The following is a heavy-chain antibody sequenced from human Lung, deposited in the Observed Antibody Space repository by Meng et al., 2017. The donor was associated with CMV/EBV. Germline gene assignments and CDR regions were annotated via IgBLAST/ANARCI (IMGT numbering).Heavy chain of an antibody. CDR3: AKGGIRFLES. V-gene: IGHV3-23*01. Sequence: LFCAVSGITFNNYAMTWVRQTPGKGLEWVSTIGGSGGSTYYADSVKGHFTISRDNSKSTLYLQMNSLRAEDTAIYYCAKGGIRFLESWGQGALVTVSS. CDR1: GITFNNYA. D-gene: IGHD3-3*01. J-gene: IGHJ4*02. CDR2: IGGSGGST.